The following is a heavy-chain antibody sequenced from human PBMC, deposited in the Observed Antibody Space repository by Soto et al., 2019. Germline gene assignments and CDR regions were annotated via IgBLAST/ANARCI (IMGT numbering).Heavy chain of an antibody. Sequence: QVQLVESGGRVVQPGGSLRLSCAASGFIFDSYALHWVRQTPGKGLEWLTILSFDGSDRYYADSVKGRFTISRDTSKNTLYLQMNSLRPEDTAMYYCAKEGEGRSLDFWGQGTLLTVSS. V-gene: IGHV3-30-3*01. D-gene: IGHD2-21*01. CDR2: LSFDGSDR. CDR3: AKEGEGRSLDF. J-gene: IGHJ4*02. CDR1: GFIFDSYA.